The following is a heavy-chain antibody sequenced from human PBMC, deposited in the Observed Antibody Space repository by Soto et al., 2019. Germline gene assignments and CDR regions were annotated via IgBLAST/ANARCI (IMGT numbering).Heavy chain of an antibody. CDR2: IHYSGST. D-gene: IGHD6-19*01. V-gene: IGHV4-59*08. CDR1: GDSISAYC. J-gene: IGHJ5*02. Sequence: SETLSLTCPVSGDSISAYCWSWVRQPPGKGLEWIGNIHYSGSTNYNPSLKSRVTISVDTSKNQFSLKLSSVTAADTAVYYCARHSAPFHYSSGWYARGGWFDPWGQGTLVTVSS. CDR3: ARHSAPFHYSSGWYARGGWFDP.